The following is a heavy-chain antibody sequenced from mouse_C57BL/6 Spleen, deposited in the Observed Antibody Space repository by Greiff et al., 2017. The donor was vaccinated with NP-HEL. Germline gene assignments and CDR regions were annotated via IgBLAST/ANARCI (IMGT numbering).Heavy chain of an antibody. Sequence: EVKLMESEGGLVQPGSSMKLSCTASGFTFSDYYMAWVRQVPEKGLEWVANINYDGSSTYYLDSLKSRFIISRDNAKNILYLQMSSLKSEDTATYYCARDTDYGWYFDVWGTGTTVTVSS. D-gene: IGHD1-1*01. CDR3: ARDTDYGWYFDV. V-gene: IGHV5-16*01. CDR1: GFTFSDYY. CDR2: INYDGSST. J-gene: IGHJ1*03.